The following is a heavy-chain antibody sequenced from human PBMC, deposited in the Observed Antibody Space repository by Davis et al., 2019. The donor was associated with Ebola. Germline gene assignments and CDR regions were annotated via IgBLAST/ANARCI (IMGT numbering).Heavy chain of an antibody. CDR2: IKQDGSEK. D-gene: IGHD1-7*01. CDR3: ATRFSNSDGALDI. CDR1: GITFSRHW. J-gene: IGHJ3*02. V-gene: IGHV3-7*01. Sequence: GGSLRLSCADSGITFSRHWMTWVRQAPGKGLEWVANIKQDGSEKYYVDSVKGRFTISRDNSKDSAYLQMTSLRVEDTAVYYCATRFSNSDGALDIWGRGTLVTVSS.